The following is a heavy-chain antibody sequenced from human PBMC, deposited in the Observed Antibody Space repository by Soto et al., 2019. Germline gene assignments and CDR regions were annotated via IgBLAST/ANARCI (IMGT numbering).Heavy chain of an antibody. D-gene: IGHD2-2*01. CDR2: ISTSGAYT. CDR3: ARDNGQRQLLINWFDP. J-gene: IGHJ5*02. V-gene: IGHV3-11*05. Sequence: GGSLRLSCAASGFTFSDYYMSWIRQSPGKGLEWISYISTSGAYTNYADSVKGRFTISRDNAKNSLYLQMNSLRAEDTAVYYCARDNGQRQLLINWFDPWGQGTLVTVSS. CDR1: GFTFSDYY.